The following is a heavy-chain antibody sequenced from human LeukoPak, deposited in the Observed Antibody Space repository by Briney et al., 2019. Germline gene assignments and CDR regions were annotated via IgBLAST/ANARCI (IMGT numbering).Heavy chain of an antibody. V-gene: IGHV3-23*01. Sequence: PGGSLRLPCAASGFAFNSYALSWVRQAPGKGLEWVSDISGGGGSLFYADSMKGRFTISRDNSKNTLYLQMNRLRAEATAVYLCAKGIAAAASYYFEYWGQGTLVTVSS. J-gene: IGHJ4*02. CDR3: AKGIAAAASYYFEY. CDR1: GFAFNSYA. CDR2: ISGGGGSL. D-gene: IGHD6-13*01.